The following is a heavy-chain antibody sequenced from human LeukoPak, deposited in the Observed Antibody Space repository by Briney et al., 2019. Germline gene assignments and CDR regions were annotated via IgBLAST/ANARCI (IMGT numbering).Heavy chain of an antibody. J-gene: IGHJ2*01. Sequence: GGSLRLSCAASGFTFSSYEMNWVRRAPGKGLEWVSYISSSGSTIYYADSVKGRFTISRDNAKNSLYLQMNSLRAEDTAVYYCARVVPNLYYWYFDLWGCDTLVTVSS. V-gene: IGHV3-48*03. D-gene: IGHD3-10*01. CDR1: GFTFSSYE. CDR2: ISSSGSTI. CDR3: ARVVPNLYYWYFDL.